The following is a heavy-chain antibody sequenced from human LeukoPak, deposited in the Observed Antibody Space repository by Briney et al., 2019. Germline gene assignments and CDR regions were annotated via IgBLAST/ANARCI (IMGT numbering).Heavy chain of an antibody. Sequence: GGSLRLSCAVSGFTVSSNYMSWVRQAPGKRLEGVAVIYSGDSTYYADSVKGRFTISRDNSKNTLYLQMTSLRAEDTAVYHCAKNLDGVATYFDYWGQGTLVTVSS. CDR2: IYSGDST. V-gene: IGHV3-53*01. D-gene: IGHD5-12*01. J-gene: IGHJ4*02. CDR1: GFTVSSNY. CDR3: AKNLDGVATYFDY.